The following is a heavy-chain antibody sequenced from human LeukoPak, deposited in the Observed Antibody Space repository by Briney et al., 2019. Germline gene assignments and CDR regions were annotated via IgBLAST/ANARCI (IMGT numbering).Heavy chain of an antibody. CDR2: ISSSSSYI. J-gene: IGHJ4*02. CDR1: GYTFSSYS. CDR3: ARDGVATFDY. D-gene: IGHD5-12*01. V-gene: IGHV3-21*01. Sequence: PGGSLRLSCAASGYTFSSYSMNWVRQAPGKGLEWVSSISSSSSYIYYADSVKGRFTISRDNAKNSLYLQMNSLRAEDTAVYYCARDGVATFDYWGQGTLVTVSS.